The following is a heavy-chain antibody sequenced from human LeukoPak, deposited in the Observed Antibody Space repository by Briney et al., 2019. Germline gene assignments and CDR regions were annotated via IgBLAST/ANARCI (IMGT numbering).Heavy chain of an antibody. Sequence: GESLKISCKGSGDSFTNYWIAWVRQMPGKGLEWMGMIYPGDSDTRYSPSFQGQVTISADKSISTAYLQWSSLKASDSGMYYCARRVGSGWYYFDYWGQGTQVTVSS. V-gene: IGHV5-51*01. D-gene: IGHD6-19*01. CDR2: IYPGDSDT. CDR3: ARRVGSGWYYFDY. CDR1: GDSFTNYW. J-gene: IGHJ4*02.